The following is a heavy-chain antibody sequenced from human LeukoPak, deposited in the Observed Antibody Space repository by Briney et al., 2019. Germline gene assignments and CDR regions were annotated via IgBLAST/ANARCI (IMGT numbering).Heavy chain of an antibody. D-gene: IGHD3-22*01. CDR2: TYYRSKWYN. CDR1: GDSVSSNSAA. Sequence: SQTLSLTCAISGDSVSSNSAAWNWIRQSPSRGLEWLGRTYYRSKWYNDYAVSVKSRITINPDTSKNQFSLQLNSVTPEDTAVYYCARDRHDSTYYYDSSGYSSFDYWGQGTLVTVSS. CDR3: ARDRHDSTYYYDSSGYSSFDY. J-gene: IGHJ4*02. V-gene: IGHV6-1*01.